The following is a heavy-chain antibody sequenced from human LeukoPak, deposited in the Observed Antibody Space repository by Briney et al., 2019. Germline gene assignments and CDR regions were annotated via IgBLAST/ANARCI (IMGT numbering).Heavy chain of an antibody. CDR3: ARQYYYDSSGYYYNWFDH. J-gene: IGHJ5*02. V-gene: IGHV5-51*01. D-gene: IGHD3-22*01. Sequence: GESLKISCKGSGYSFTSYWIGWVRQMPGKGLEWMGIVYPGDSDTRYSPSFQGQVTISADKSISTAYLQWSSLKASDTAMYYCARQYYYDSSGYYYNWFDHWGQGTLVTVSS. CDR2: VYPGDSDT. CDR1: GYSFTSYW.